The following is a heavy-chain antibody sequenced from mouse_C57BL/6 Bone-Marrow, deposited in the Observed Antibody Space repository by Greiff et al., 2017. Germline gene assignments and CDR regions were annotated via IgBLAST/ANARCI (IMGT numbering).Heavy chain of an antibody. J-gene: IGHJ2*01. V-gene: IGHV1-78*01. Sequence: VQLVESDAELVKPGASVKISCKVSGYTFTDHTIHWMKQRPEQGLEWIGYIYPRDGSTKYNEKFKGKATLTADKSSSTAYMQLNSLTSEDSAVYYCARHYYDGSRYFDYWGQGTTLTVSS. CDR1: GYTFTDHT. CDR2: IYPRDGST. D-gene: IGHD1-1*01. CDR3: ARHYYDGSRYFDY.